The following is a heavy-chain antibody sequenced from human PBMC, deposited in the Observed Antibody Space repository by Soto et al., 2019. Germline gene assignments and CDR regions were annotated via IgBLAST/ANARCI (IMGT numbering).Heavy chain of an antibody. CDR3: ARDLFRLGFLDHHDAFDI. Sequence: GASVKVSCKASGYTFTSYGISWVRQAPGQGLEWMGWISAYNGNTNYAQKLQGRVTMTTDTSTSTAYMELRSLRSDDTAVYYCARDLFRLGFLDHHDAFDIWGQGTMVTVSS. CDR2: ISAYNGNT. D-gene: IGHD3-3*02. V-gene: IGHV1-18*01. CDR1: GYTFTSYG. J-gene: IGHJ3*02.